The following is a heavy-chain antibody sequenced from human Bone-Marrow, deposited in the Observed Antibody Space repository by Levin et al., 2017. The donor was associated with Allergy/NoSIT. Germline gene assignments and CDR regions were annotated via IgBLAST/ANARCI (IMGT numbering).Heavy chain of an antibody. Sequence: SETLSLTCAVTGGSFNDFYWSWIRQSPGKGLEWIGEINHSGFTGYNPSLKSRVTISLDTSKNQFFLKLRSVTAADTAVYFCSRGRRIQVWNDSILKYHQYAMDIWGQGTTVSVSS. CDR2: INHSGFT. CDR3: SRGRRIQVWNDSILKYHQYAMDI. V-gene: IGHV4-34*01. J-gene: IGHJ6*02. CDR1: GGSFNDFY. D-gene: IGHD1-1*01.